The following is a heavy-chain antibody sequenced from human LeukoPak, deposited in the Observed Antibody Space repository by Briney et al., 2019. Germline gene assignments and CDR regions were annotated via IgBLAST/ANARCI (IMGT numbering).Heavy chain of an antibody. Sequence: SETLSLTCTVSGGSISSYYWSWIRQPPGKGLEWIGYIYYSGSTNYNPSLKSRVTMSVDTSKNQFSLKLSSVTAADTAVYYCASLPRSKNYYYYYMDVWGKGTTVTVSS. CDR3: ASLPRSKNYYYYYMDV. CDR2: IYYSGST. J-gene: IGHJ6*03. V-gene: IGHV4-59*01. D-gene: IGHD6-6*01. CDR1: GGSISSYY.